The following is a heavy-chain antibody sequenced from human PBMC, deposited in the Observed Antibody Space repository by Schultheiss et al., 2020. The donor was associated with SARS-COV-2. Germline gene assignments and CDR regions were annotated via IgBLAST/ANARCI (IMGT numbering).Heavy chain of an antibody. J-gene: IGHJ5*02. CDR1: GGSISSSSYY. CDR2: INHSGST. CDR3: ARDWGLSGSYLGIGWFDP. D-gene: IGHD1-26*01. V-gene: IGHV4-39*07. Sequence: SQTLSLTCPVSGGSISSSSYYWGWIRQPPGKGLEWIGEINHSGSTNYNPSLKSRVTISVDTSKNQFSLKLSSVTAADTAVYYCARDWGLSGSYLGIGWFDPWGQGSLVTVSS.